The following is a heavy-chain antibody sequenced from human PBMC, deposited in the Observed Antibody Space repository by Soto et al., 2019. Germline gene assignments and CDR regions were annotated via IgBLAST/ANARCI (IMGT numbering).Heavy chain of an antibody. CDR2: ISSSSSYI. V-gene: IGHV3-21*01. J-gene: IGHJ4*02. CDR3: ARDRIVGATSLGY. D-gene: IGHD1-26*01. CDR1: GFTFSSYS. Sequence: PGGSLRLSCAASGFTFSSYSMNWVRQAPGKGLEWVSSISSSSSYIYYADSVKGRFTISRDNAKNSLYLQMNSLRAEDTAVYYCARDRIVGATSLGYWGQGTLVTVSS.